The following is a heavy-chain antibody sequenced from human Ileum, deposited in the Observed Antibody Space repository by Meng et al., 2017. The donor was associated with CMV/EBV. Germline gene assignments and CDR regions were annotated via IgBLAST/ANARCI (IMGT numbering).Heavy chain of an antibody. V-gene: IGHV3-30*02. CDR1: GFTFSSYG. Sequence: GESLKIPCAASGFTFSSYGMHWVRQAPGKGLEWVAFIRYDGSNKYYADSVKGRFTISRDNSKNTLYLQMNSLRAEDTAVYYCAKGEWATVTRGMDVWGQGTTVTVSS. J-gene: IGHJ6*02. CDR2: IRYDGSNK. D-gene: IGHD4-17*01. CDR3: AKGEWATVTRGMDV.